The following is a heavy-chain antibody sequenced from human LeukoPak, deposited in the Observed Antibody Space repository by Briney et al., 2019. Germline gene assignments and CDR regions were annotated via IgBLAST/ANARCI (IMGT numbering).Heavy chain of an antibody. D-gene: IGHD3-22*01. J-gene: IGHJ4*02. Sequence: GGSLTLSCAGSGFTFSSYAMSWVRQAPGQGLEWVSAISDSGDYTSYADSVRGRFTISRDNSRNTLYLQMISLRPEDTAVYYCAKDYYVPNYWGQGTLVTVSS. CDR1: GFTFSSYA. V-gene: IGHV3-23*01. CDR2: ISDSGDYT. CDR3: AKDYYVPNY.